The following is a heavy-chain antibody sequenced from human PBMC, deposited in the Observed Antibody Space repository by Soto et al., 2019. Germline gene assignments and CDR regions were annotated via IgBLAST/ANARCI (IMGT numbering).Heavy chain of an antibody. V-gene: IGHV3-23*01. CDR3: AKLGTMGVFDN. CDR2: ITFRGDNT. Sequence: EVQLLESGGGLVPPGGSLRLSCAASGFTFSSYAMSWVRQAPGEGLEWLAGITFRGDNTYHADSVKGRFTLSRDNSRNRLDLQMTSLKVEDTALYYCAKLGTMGVFDNWGQGTLLTVSS. D-gene: IGHD1-1*01. CDR1: GFTFSSYA. J-gene: IGHJ4*02.